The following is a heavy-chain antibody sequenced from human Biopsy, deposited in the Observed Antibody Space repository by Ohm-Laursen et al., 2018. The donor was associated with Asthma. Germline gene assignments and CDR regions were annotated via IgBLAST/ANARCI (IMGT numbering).Heavy chain of an antibody. CDR3: AKDERLYYGSDSKYMQPVPLGD. CDR2: ITGDGSQK. V-gene: IGHV3-7*03. J-gene: IGHJ4*02. D-gene: IGHD3-10*01. CDR1: GFTFGNFW. Sequence: SLRLSCAASGFTFGNFWMSWGRQTPGKGLEWVATITGDGSQKFYVDSVTGRFTISRGNSKNSLYLQMNSLRAEDTAVYYCAKDERLYYGSDSKYMQPVPLGDWGQGTLVIVSA.